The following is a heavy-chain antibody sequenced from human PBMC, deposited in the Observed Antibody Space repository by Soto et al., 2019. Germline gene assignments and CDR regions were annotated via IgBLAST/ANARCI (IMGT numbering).Heavy chain of an antibody. V-gene: IGHV1-18*01. Sequence: QVQLVQSGAEVKKPGASVKVSCKASGYTFTSYGISWVRQAPGQGLEWMGWISAYNGNTNYAQKLQGRVTMTTDTSTSTAYMELRSLRSDDTAVYYCAGGTYYYDTSGLGAFDYWGQGTLVTVSS. J-gene: IGHJ4*02. CDR3: AGGTYYYDTSGLGAFDY. CDR1: GYTFTSYG. D-gene: IGHD3-22*01. CDR2: ISAYNGNT.